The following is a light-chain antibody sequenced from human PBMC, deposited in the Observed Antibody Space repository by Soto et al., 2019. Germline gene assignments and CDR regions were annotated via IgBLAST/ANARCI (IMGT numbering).Light chain of an antibody. CDR3: QQRYAWPPIT. CDR1: RSVRSY. V-gene: IGKV3-11*01. Sequence: EIVLTQSPATLSLSPGERATLSCRASRSVRSYLAWYQQKPCQAPRLLISDASNRAAGIPARFSGSGSETDFTLSISNLEPEDFAVDYCQQRYAWPPITFGQGTRLEIK. CDR2: DAS. J-gene: IGKJ5*01.